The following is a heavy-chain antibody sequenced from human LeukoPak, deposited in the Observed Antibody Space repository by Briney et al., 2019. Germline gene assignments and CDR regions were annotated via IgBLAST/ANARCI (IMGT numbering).Heavy chain of an antibody. Sequence: PGGSLRLSCAASGFTFSDYWIHWVRQAPGKGLEWVAYIKKTGSETYYVDSVKGRFTITRDNTRNSLFLQMYSLRAEDTAVYFCAREDGYCSGGNCYSYFDSWGQGTLVTVSS. J-gene: IGHJ4*02. CDR2: IKKTGSET. CDR1: GFTFSDYW. V-gene: IGHV3-7*01. D-gene: IGHD2-15*01. CDR3: AREDGYCSGGNCYSYFDS.